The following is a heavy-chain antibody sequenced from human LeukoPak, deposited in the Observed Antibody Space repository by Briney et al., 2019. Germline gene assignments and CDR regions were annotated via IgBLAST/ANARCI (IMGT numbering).Heavy chain of an antibody. J-gene: IGHJ5*02. CDR1: GCSISSGYY. Sequence: SETLSLTCAVSGCSISSGYYWGWIRQPPGKGLEWIGSIYHSGSTYYNPSLKSRVTISVDTSKNQFSLKLSSVTAADTAVYYCARDGRWLALNWFDPWGQGTLVTVSS. V-gene: IGHV4-38-2*02. CDR2: IYHSGST. CDR3: ARDGRWLALNWFDP. D-gene: IGHD6-19*01.